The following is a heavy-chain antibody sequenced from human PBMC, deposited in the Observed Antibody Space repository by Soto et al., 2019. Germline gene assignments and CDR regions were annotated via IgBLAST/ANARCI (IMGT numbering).Heavy chain of an antibody. CDR3: ARRTRSASCSSHY. CDR1: GYTFTSYH. Sequence: GASVKVSCKASGYTFTSYHITWVRQAPGQGLEWMGWISAYNGNTNYAQNFQGRVSKTKDSSTTTAYMELRNLRSDDKTEYYCARRTRSASCSSHYWGLGTLVTVSS. D-gene: IGHD3-3*01. V-gene: IGHV1-18*01. CDR2: ISAYNGNT. J-gene: IGHJ4*02.